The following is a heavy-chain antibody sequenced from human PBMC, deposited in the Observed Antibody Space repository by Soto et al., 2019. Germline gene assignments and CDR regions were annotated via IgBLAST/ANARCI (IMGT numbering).Heavy chain of an antibody. J-gene: IGHJ5*02. CDR1: GYSFTSYW. CDR3: ASHDYYGSGSYENWFDP. V-gene: IGHV5-10-1*01. Sequence: GESLKISCKGSGYSFTSYWISWVRQMPGKGLEWMGRIDPSDSYTNYSPSFQGHVTISADKSISTAYLQWSSLKASDTSMYYCASHDYYGSGSYENWFDPWGQGTLVTVSS. CDR2: IDPSDSYT. D-gene: IGHD3-10*01.